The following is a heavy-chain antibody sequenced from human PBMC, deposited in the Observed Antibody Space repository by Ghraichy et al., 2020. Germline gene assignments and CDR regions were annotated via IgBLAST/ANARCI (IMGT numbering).Heavy chain of an antibody. D-gene: IGHD1-26*01. CDR1: GGSISSYY. Sequence: SETLSLTCTVSGGSISSYYWSWIRQPPGKGLEWIGYIYYSGSTNYNPSLKSRVTISVDTSKNQFSLKLSSVTAADTAVYYCARRAGGSYRNDAFDIWGQGTMVTVSS. CDR3: ARRAGGSYRNDAFDI. J-gene: IGHJ3*02. CDR2: IYYSGST. V-gene: IGHV4-59*01.